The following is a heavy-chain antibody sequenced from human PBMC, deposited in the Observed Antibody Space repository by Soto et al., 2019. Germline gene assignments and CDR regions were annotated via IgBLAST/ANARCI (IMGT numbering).Heavy chain of an antibody. CDR1: GFTFSSYG. CDR2: IWYDGSNK. J-gene: IGHJ5*02. CDR3: ARENYYESSGYYGWFDP. Sequence: QVQLVESGGGVVQPGRSLRLSCAASGFTFSSYGMHWVRQAPGKGLEWVAVIWYDGSNKYYADSVKGRFTISRDNSKNTLYLQMNSLRAEDTAVYYCARENYYESSGYYGWFDPWGQGTLVTVSS. V-gene: IGHV3-33*01. D-gene: IGHD3-22*01.